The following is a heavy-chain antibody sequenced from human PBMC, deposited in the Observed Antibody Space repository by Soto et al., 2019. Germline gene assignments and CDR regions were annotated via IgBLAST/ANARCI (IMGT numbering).Heavy chain of an antibody. J-gene: IGHJ3*02. CDR2: INHSGST. CDR1: GGSFSGDY. D-gene: IGHD2-15*01. CDR3: ARGRDPGQEDIVVVVAATEAFDI. Sequence: LSLTCAVYGGSFSGDYWSWIRQPPGKGLEWIGEINHSGSTNYNPSLKSRVTISVDTSKNQFSLKLSSVTAADTAVYYCARGRDPGQEDIVVVVAATEAFDIWGQGTMVTVSS. V-gene: IGHV4-34*01.